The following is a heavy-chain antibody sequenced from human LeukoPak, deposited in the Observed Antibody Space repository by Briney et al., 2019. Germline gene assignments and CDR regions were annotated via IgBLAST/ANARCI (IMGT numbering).Heavy chain of an antibody. CDR2: IIPIFGTA. J-gene: IGHJ3*02. V-gene: IGHV1-69*05. Sequence: ASVKVSCKASGGTFSSYAISWVRQAPGQGLEWMGRIIPIFGTANYAQKFQGRVTITTDESTSTAYMELSSLRSEDTAVYYCAQYYYDSSGYYYYAFDIWGQGTMVTVSS. CDR1: GGTFSSYA. CDR3: AQYYYDSSGYYYYAFDI. D-gene: IGHD3-22*01.